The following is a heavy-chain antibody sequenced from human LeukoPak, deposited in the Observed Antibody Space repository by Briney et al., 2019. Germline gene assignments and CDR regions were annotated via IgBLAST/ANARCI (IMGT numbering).Heavy chain of an antibody. Sequence: GGSLRLSCAASGFSFNSYWMNWVRQAPGKGLEWVANIKGGESEKNYVDSVKGRFTISRDNTKNSLYLQMNSLRAEDTAVYYCVRYDIWGQGTLVTVSS. J-gene: IGHJ4*02. CDR2: IKGGESEK. V-gene: IGHV3-7*01. CDR3: VRYDI. CDR1: GFSFNSYW. D-gene: IGHD3-9*01.